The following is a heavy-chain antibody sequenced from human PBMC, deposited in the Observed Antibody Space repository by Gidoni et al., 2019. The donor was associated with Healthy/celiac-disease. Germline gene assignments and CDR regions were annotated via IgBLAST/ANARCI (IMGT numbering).Heavy chain of an antibody. V-gene: IGHV1-2*02. CDR3: ARGGTMVRGVIYNWFDP. CDR2: INPNSGGT. J-gene: IGHJ5*02. CDR1: AYTFTGYY. D-gene: IGHD3-10*01. Sequence: QVQLVQSGAAVTKPGASVKVSCTASAYTFTGYYMHWVRQAPGQGREWMGWINPNSGGTNNEQKFQGRVTMTRETSISTAYMELSRLRSDDTAVDYCARGGTMVRGVIYNWFDPWGQGTLVTVSS.